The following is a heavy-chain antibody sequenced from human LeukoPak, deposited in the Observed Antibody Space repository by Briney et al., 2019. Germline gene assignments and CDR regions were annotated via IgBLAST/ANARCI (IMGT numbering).Heavy chain of an antibody. V-gene: IGHV3-23*01. D-gene: IGHD6-19*01. Sequence: PGVSLRLFCAVSGFTFRSYAMSWVRQAPGKGLEWVSAISGSGGSIYYADSVKGRFTISRDNSKNTLYLQMNSLRAEDTAVYYCAKGSIAVAGTTEYFQHWGQGTLVTVSS. CDR1: GFTFRSYA. J-gene: IGHJ1*01. CDR2: ISGSGGSI. CDR3: AKGSIAVAGTTEYFQH.